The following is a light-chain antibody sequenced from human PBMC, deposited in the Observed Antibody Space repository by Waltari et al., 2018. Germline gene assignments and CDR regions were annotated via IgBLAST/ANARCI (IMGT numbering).Light chain of an antibody. Sequence: QSVLTQPPSVSGAPGQRVTISCSGRSSNIGAGYDVYWYQQLPGTAPKRLISDGDSRASGVPDRFSASKSGSSASLAISGLQAEDEADYYCQSYDTNLRAVFGGGTRLTVL. CDR2: DGD. CDR1: SSNIGAGYD. CDR3: QSYDTNLRAV. J-gene: IGLJ3*02. V-gene: IGLV1-40*01.